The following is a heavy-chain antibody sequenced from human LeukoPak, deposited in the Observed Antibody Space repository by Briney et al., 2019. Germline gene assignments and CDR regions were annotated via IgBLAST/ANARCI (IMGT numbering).Heavy chain of an antibody. D-gene: IGHD4-17*01. CDR1: GGTFSSYA. CDR2: IIPIFGTA. J-gene: IGHJ4*02. V-gene: IGHV1-69*05. CDR3: ARADLDYGDYGDFDY. Sequence: SVKVSCKASGGTFSSYAISWVRQAPGQGLEWMGRIIPIFGTANYAQKFQGRVTTTTDESTSTAYMELSSLRSEDTAVYYCARADLDYGDYGDFDYWGQGTLVTVSS.